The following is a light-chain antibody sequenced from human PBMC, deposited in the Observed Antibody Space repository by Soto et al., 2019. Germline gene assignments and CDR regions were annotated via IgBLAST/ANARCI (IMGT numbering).Light chain of an antibody. Sequence: EMVLTQSPGTLSLSPGERATLSCRASQSVSSSYLAWYQQKPGQAHRLLIYGASSRATGIPDRFSGSWSGTDFTLTISRLEPEDFAVYYCQQFGSSPLFTFGPGTEVDVK. CDR1: QSVSSSY. V-gene: IGKV3-20*01. CDR2: GAS. J-gene: IGKJ3*01. CDR3: QQFGSSPLFT.